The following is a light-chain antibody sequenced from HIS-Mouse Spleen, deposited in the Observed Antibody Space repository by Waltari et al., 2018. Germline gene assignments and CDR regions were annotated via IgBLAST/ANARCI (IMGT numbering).Light chain of an antibody. CDR1: SSDVGGYNY. CDR3: SSYTSSTPYV. J-gene: IGLJ1*01. V-gene: IGLV2-14*03. CDR2: DVS. Sequence: PGQSITISCTGTSSDVGGYNYVSWYQQHPGKAPKPMIYDVSNRPSGVSNRFSVSKSGNTASLTISGLQAEDEADYYCSSYTSSTPYVFGTGTKVTVL.